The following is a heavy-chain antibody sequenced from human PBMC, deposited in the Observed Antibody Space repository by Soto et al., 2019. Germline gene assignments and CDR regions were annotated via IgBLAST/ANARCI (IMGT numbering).Heavy chain of an antibody. CDR3: ARVRGSYPYYYYGMDV. CDR2: INAGNGNT. D-gene: IGHD1-26*01. CDR1: GYTFTSYA. J-gene: IGHJ6*02. Sequence: VKVSCKASGYTFTSYAMHWVRQAPGQRLEWMGWINAGNGNTKYSQKFQGRVTITRDTSASTAYMELSSLRSEDTAVYYCARVRGSYPYYYYGMDVWGQGTTVTVSS. V-gene: IGHV1-3*01.